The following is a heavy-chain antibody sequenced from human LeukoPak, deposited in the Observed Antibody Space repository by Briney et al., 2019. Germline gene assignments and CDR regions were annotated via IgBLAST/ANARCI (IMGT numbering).Heavy chain of an antibody. CDR3: ARVLDSSGYYYGFDP. D-gene: IGHD3-22*01. V-gene: IGHV4-34*01. J-gene: IGHJ5*02. CDR2: INHSGST. Sequence: PSETLSLTCAVYGGSFSGYYLSWIRQPPGKGLEWIGEINHSGSTNYNPSLKSRVTISVDTSKNQFSLKLSSVTAADTAVYYCARVLDSSGYYYGFDPWGQGTLVTVSS. CDR1: GGSFSGYY.